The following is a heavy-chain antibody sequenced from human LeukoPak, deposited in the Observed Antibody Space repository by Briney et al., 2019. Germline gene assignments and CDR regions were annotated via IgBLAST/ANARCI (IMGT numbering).Heavy chain of an antibody. J-gene: IGHJ5*02. CDR1: GYTFTDYY. V-gene: IGHV1-2*02. CDR2: INPNSGGT. Sequence: ASVKVSCKASGYTFTDYYMHWVRLAPGQGLEWMGWINPNSGGTNYVQKFQGRLTMTRDTSISTAYMELSRLTSDDTAVYYCAKDHVGSSFGVVARFDPWGQGTLVTVSS. CDR3: AKDHVGSSFGVVARFDP. D-gene: IGHD3-3*01.